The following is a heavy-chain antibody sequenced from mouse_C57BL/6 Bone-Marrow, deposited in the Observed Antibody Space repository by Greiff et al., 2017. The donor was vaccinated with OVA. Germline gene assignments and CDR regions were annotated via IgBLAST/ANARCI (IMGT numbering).Heavy chain of an antibody. V-gene: IGHV5-12*01. CDR3: ARDYDYDNYAMDY. CDR1: GFTFSDYY. Sequence: EVQLVESGGGLVQPGGSLKLSCAASGFTFSDYYMYWVRQTPEKRLEWVAYISNGGGSTYYPDTVKGRFTISRDNAKNTLYLQMSRLKSEDTAMYYCARDYDYDNYAMDYWGQGTSVTVSS. CDR2: ISNGGGST. D-gene: IGHD2-4*01. J-gene: IGHJ4*01.